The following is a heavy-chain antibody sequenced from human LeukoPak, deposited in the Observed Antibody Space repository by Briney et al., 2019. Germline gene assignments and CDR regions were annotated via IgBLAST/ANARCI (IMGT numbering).Heavy chain of an antibody. V-gene: IGHV7-4-1*02. D-gene: IGHD5/OR15-5a*01. CDR2: ITTSTGNP. J-gene: IGHJ4*02. Sequence: ASVKVSCKASGYTFTGYSINWLRQAPEQGLEWMGWITTSTGNPTYAQGFTGRFVFSLDTSVSTTYLHINSLKAEDTAVYYCARDASTINFDYWGQGTLVTVSS. CDR1: GYTFTGYS. CDR3: ARDASTINFDY.